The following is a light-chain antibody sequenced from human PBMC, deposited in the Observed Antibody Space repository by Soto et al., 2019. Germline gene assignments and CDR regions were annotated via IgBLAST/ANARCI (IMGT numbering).Light chain of an antibody. CDR1: RSNIGSNH. J-gene: IGLJ3*02. V-gene: IGLV1-47*01. CDR2: RDI. Sequence: QSALTQPPSASGTPGQRVTISCSGSRSNIGSNHVYWYQHLPGTAPKLLIYRDILRPSGVPDRFSASKSGTSASLAISGLRSDDEADYYCAAWDDTLSAWVFGGGTKLTVL. CDR3: AAWDDTLSAWV.